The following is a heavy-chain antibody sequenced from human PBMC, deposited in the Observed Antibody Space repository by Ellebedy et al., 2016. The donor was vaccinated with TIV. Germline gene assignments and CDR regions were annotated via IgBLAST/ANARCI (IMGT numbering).Heavy chain of an antibody. D-gene: IGHD3-22*01. CDR3: ATGITMIPGGS. CDR1: GYTFTSYY. V-gene: IGHV1-46*01. Sequence: ASVKVSCXASGYTFTSYYMHWVRQAPGQGLEWMGIINPSGGSTSYAQKFQGRVTMTEDTSTDTAYMELSSLRSEDTAVYYCATGITMIPGGSWGQGTLVTVSS. J-gene: IGHJ4*02. CDR2: INPSGGST.